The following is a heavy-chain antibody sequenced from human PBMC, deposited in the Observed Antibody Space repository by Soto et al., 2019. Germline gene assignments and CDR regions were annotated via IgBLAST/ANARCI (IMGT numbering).Heavy chain of an antibody. CDR3: ARSGSGSYLSKVYYYYMDV. Sequence: SETLSLTCAVYGGSFSGYYLSWIRQPPGKGLEWIGEINHSGSTNYNPSLKSRVTISVDTSKNQLSLKLSSVTAADTAVYYCARSGSGSYLSKVYYYYMDVWGKGTTVTVSS. CDR2: INHSGST. V-gene: IGHV4-34*01. CDR1: GGSFSGYY. D-gene: IGHD3-10*01. J-gene: IGHJ6*03.